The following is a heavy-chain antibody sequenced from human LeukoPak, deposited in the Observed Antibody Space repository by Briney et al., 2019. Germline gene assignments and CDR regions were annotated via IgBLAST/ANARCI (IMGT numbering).Heavy chain of an antibody. J-gene: IGHJ4*02. D-gene: IGHD6-19*01. CDR3: ARGSGSGSYYFDH. CDR2: IYASGSI. CDR1: GGSFSPYY. Sequence: SETLSLTCAVYGGSFSPYYWSWVRQPAGKGLEWIGRIYASGSIKYDPALKSRLTLSVDTSKNQFSLRLNSVTAADTGTYYCARGSGSGSYYFDHWGPGILVTVSS. V-gene: IGHV4-59*10.